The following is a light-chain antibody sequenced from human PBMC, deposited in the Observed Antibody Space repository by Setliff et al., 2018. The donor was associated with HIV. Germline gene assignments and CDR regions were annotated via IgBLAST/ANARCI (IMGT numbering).Light chain of an antibody. CDR2: EVS. CDR1: SSDVGDYQS. V-gene: IGLV2-14*01. CDR3: CSYTSIGTQV. J-gene: IGLJ1*01. Sequence: QSVLTQPASVSGSLGQSITISCTGISSDVGDYQSVSWYQQCPGKAPKLIIYEVSDRPSGVSNRFSGSKSGNTASLTISGLRAEDEADYYCCSYTSIGTQVFGPGTKVTVL.